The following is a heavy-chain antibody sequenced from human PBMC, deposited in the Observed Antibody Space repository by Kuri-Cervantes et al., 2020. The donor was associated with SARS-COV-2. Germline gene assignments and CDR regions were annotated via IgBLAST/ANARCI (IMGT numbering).Heavy chain of an antibody. D-gene: IGHD3-22*01. CDR1: GFTFSNYA. CDR3: ARGGDYYDSSGHPGVVDY. CDR2: IHSGDSST. Sequence: GESLKISCAASGFTFSNYAMSWVRQAPGKGLEWVSVIHSGDSSTNYADSVKGRFTISRDNSKNTLYLQMNTLRAEDTAVYYCARGGDYYDSSGHPGVVDYWGQGTLVTVSS. V-gene: IGHV3-23*03. J-gene: IGHJ4*02.